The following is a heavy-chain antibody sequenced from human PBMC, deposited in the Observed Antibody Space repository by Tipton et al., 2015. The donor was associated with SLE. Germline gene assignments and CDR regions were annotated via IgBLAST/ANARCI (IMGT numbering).Heavy chain of an antibody. D-gene: IGHD6-6*01. CDR1: GFTVSSNY. V-gene: IGHV3-66*02. CDR3: AREEDSSSSGAFDY. Sequence: SLRLSCAASGFTVSSNYMSWVRQAPGKGLEWVSVIYSGGSTYYADSVKGRFTISRDNSKNTLYLQMNSLRAEDTAVYYCAREEDSSSSGAFDYWGQGTLVTVSS. J-gene: IGHJ4*02. CDR2: IYSGGST.